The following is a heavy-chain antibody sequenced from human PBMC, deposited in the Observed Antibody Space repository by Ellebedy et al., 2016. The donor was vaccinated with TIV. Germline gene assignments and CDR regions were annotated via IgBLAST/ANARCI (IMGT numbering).Heavy chain of an antibody. D-gene: IGHD5-24*01. V-gene: IGHV1-8*03. CDR3: AVPVSPRDDYYYGMDV. Sequence: AASVKVSCKASGYTFTSYDINWVRQATGQGLEWMGWMNPNSGNTGYAQKFQGRVTITRNTSISTAYMELSRLRSEDTAVYYCAVPVSPRDDYYYGMDVWGQGTTVTVSS. CDR1: GYTFTSYD. CDR2: MNPNSGNT. J-gene: IGHJ6*02.